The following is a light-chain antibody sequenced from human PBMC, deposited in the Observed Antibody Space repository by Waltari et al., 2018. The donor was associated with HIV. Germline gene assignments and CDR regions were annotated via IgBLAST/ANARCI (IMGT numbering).Light chain of an antibody. CDR2: KAS. Sequence: DIQMTQSPSTLSASVGDRVAITCRASQSISGLLAWYQQKPGKAPNLLIYKASTLESWVPSRFSGSGSGTEFTLTISSLQPDDFATYYCQQYNTYSRTFGQGTKVEIK. CDR3: QQYNTYSRT. CDR1: QSISGL. V-gene: IGKV1-5*03. J-gene: IGKJ1*01.